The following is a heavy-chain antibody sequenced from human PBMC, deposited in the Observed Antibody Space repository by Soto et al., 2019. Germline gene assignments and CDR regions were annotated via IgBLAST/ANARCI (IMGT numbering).Heavy chain of an antibody. CDR1: GFTFSSCT. D-gene: IGHD2-15*01. J-gene: IGHJ6*02. Sequence: EVHLVESGGGQVKPGGSLRLSCAVSGFTFSSCTMNWVRQAPGKGLEWVSSISPSTSHIYYADSVKGRFTISRDNAKNSLFLQMNSLRAEDTAVYYCSGCSGGACHQNYGMDVWGQGTTVTVSS. V-gene: IGHV3-21*01. CDR2: ISPSTSHI. CDR3: SGCSGGACHQNYGMDV.